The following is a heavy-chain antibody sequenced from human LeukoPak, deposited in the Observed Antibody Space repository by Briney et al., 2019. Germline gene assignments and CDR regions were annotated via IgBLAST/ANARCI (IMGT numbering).Heavy chain of an antibody. CDR1: GFTFSDYY. CDR3: ARALYSSGWYGDDAFDI. Sequence: GGSLRLSCAASGFTFSDYYMSWIRQAPGKGLEWVSYISSSGSTIYYADSVKGRFTISRDNAKNSLYLQMNSLRAEDTAVYYCARALYSSGWYGDDAFDIWGQGTMVTASS. V-gene: IGHV3-11*01. CDR2: ISSSGSTI. D-gene: IGHD6-19*01. J-gene: IGHJ3*02.